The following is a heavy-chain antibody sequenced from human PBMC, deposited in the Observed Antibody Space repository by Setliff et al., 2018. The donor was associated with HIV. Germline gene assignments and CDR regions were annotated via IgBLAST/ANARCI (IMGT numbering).Heavy chain of an antibody. J-gene: IGHJ5*02. CDR3: ARDIWAYGLMGS. V-gene: IGHV4-39*07. CDR2: IYFSGHT. Sequence: SETLSLTCSVSGASISSNSYYWGWIRQPPGKGLEWVGEIYFSGHTNYNPSLKSRVTLSLGNSKNQFSLKLTSVTAADTAVYYCARDIWAYGLMGSWGQGTLVTVSS. CDR1: GASISSNSYY. D-gene: IGHD4-17*01.